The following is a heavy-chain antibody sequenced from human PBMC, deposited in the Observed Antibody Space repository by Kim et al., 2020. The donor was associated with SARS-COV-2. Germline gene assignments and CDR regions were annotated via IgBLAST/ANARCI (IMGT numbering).Heavy chain of an antibody. V-gene: IGHV4-30-2*01. D-gene: IGHD4-17*01. CDR3: AREDYGDYVGWFDP. J-gene: IGHJ5*02. Sequence: PSLKSRVTISVDRSKNQFSLKLSSVTAADTAVYYCAREDYGDYVGWFDPWGQGTLVTVSS.